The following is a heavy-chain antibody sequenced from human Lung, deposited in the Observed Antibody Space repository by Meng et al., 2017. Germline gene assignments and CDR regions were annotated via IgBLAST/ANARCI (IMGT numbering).Heavy chain of an antibody. CDR2: IYHSGRT. D-gene: IGHD3-3*01. Sequence: QVELQDAGPGLAKPSGTLSLTCAVFGGSISSRNWWSWVRQSPGKGLEWIGEIYHSGRTNYNPSLESRVTISLDKSQNHFSLKVKSVTAADTAVYYCVRGGQDQAYYDFWSGPFDPWGQGTLVTVSS. CDR3: VRGGQDQAYYDFWSGPFDP. CDR1: GGSISSRNW. V-gene: IGHV4-4*02. J-gene: IGHJ5*02.